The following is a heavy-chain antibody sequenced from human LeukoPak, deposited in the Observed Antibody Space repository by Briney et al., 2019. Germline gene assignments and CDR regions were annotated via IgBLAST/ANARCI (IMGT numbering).Heavy chain of an antibody. CDR2: ISSSSSYI. CDR1: GFTFSSYA. J-gene: IGHJ4*02. D-gene: IGHD6-13*01. CDR3: ARARAAEGFDY. Sequence: PGGSLRLSCAASGFTFSSYAMSWVRQAPGKGLEWVSAISSSSSYIYYADSVKGRFTISRDNAKNSLYLQMNSLRAEDTAVYYCARARAAEGFDYWGQGTLVTVSS. V-gene: IGHV3-21*01.